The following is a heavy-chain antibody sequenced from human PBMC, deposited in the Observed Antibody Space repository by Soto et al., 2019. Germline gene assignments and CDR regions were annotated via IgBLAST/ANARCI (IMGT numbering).Heavy chain of an antibody. Sequence: GSVKVCCTASGYGFTCYYMNWVRQAPAQGLEWMGWINPNSGGTRYAQKFPGRVTMTRDTSISTAYMEVRSVRADDTAVCYCAREDTTYESSGFIAYWGQGAPVPVSS. D-gene: IGHD3-22*01. V-gene: IGHV1-2*02. J-gene: IGHJ4*02. CDR1: GYGFTCYY. CDR3: AREDTTYESSGFIAY. CDR2: INPNSGGT.